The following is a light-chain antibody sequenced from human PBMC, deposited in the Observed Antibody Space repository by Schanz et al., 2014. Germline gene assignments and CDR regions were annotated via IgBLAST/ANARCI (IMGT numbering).Light chain of an antibody. CDR2: EVV. CDR1: TSDVGGYKY. Sequence: QSALTQPASVSGSPGQSITISCTGTTSDVGGYKYVSWYQQHPGKAPKLILFEVVKRPTGVPDRFSGSKSGNTASLTISGLQAEDEADYYCSSYTSSSWVFGGGTKLTVL. CDR3: SSYTSSSWV. J-gene: IGLJ3*02. V-gene: IGLV2-14*01.